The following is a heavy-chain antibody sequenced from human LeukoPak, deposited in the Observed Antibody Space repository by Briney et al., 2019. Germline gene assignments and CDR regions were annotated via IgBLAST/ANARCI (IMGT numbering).Heavy chain of an antibody. J-gene: IGHJ4*02. CDR1: GYTLTSYG. V-gene: IGHV1-18*01. Sequence: ASVKVSCKASGYTLTSYGITWVRQAPGQGLEWMGWISAYNGNTNYAQRLQGRVTMTTDTSTSTAYMELRSLRSDDTAVYYCASTLIYDSSGPLWYWGQGTLVTVSS. CDR2: ISAYNGNT. CDR3: ASTLIYDSSGPLWY. D-gene: IGHD3-22*01.